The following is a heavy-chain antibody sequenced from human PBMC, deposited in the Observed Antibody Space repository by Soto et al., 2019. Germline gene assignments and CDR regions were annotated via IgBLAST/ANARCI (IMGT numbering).Heavy chain of an antibody. Sequence: SETLSLTCAVYGGSFSGYYWSWIRQPPGKGLEWIGEINHSGSTNYNPSLKSRVTISVDTSKNQFSLKLSSVTAADTAVYYCARAVRGWSGDDAFDIWGQGTMVTVSS. CDR3: ARAVRGWSGDDAFDI. J-gene: IGHJ3*02. CDR2: INHSGST. V-gene: IGHV4-34*01. CDR1: GGSFSGYY. D-gene: IGHD6-19*01.